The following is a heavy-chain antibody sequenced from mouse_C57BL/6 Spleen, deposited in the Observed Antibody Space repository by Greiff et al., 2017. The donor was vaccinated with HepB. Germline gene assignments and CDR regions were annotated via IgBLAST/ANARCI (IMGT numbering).Heavy chain of an antibody. J-gene: IGHJ4*01. V-gene: IGHV2-2*01. CDR3: ARTEAMDY. CDR2: IWSGGST. Sequence: VQLQQSGPGLVQPSQRLSITCKVSGFSLTSYGVHWVRQSPGKGLEWLGVIWSGGSTDYNAAFISRLSISKDNSKIQVFFKMNSLQADDTAIYYCARTEAMDYWGQGTSVTVSS. CDR1: GFSLTSYG.